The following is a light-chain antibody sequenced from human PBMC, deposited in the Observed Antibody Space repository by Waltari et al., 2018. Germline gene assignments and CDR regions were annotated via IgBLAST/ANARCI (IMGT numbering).Light chain of an antibody. Sequence: SARHNNRYNNFGWFQQKPGQPPRLLIYLGSNRASGIPDRFSGSGSGTDFTLNISSVEAEDVAVYYCMQSVRSLWTFGQGTRVEIK. J-gene: IGKJ1*01. CDR1: SARHNNRYNN. CDR2: LGS. CDR3: MQSVRSLWT. V-gene: IGKV2-28*01.